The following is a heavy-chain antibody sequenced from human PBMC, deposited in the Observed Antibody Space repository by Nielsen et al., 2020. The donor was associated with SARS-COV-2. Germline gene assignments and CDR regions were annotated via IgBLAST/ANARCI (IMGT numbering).Heavy chain of an antibody. D-gene: IGHD6-19*01. V-gene: IGHV3-11*03. CDR1: GFTFSDYY. J-gene: IGHJ4*02. CDR3: AGGYSSGSFDY. CDR2: ISSSSAFT. Sequence: GGSLRLSCAASGFTFSDYYMSWIRQAPGKGLECISYISSSSAFTNYAGSVKGRFTISRDNAKNSLYLQMNSLRAEDTAVYYCAGGYSSGSFDYWGQGTLVTVSS.